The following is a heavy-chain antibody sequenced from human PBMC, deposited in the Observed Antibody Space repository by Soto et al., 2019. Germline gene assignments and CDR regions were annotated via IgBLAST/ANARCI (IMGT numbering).Heavy chain of an antibody. D-gene: IGHD6-13*01. CDR3: ARGQGAAAGHSNFAY. CDR1: GGSISSYY. V-gene: IGHV4-59*12. CDR2: IYYSGST. Sequence: PSETLSLTCTVSGGSISSYYWSWIRQPPGKGLEWIGYIYYSGSTNYNPSLKSRVTISVDTSKNQFSLKLSSVTAADTAVYYCARGQGAAAGHSNFAYRGQGALVTVSS. J-gene: IGHJ4*02.